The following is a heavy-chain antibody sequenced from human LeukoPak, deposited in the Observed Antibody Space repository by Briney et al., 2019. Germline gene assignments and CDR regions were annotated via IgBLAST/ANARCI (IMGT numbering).Heavy chain of an antibody. J-gene: IGHJ6*03. CDR1: GGTFSSYA. V-gene: IGHV1-69*01. D-gene: IGHD6-13*01. CDR2: IIPIFGTA. CDR3: ARNQQLVRAYYYYMDV. Sequence: SAKVSCKXSGGTFSSYAISWVRQAPGQGLEWMGGIIPIFGTANYAQKFQGRVTITADESTSTAYMELSSLRSEDTAVYYCARNQQLVRAYYYYMDVWGKGTTVTVSS.